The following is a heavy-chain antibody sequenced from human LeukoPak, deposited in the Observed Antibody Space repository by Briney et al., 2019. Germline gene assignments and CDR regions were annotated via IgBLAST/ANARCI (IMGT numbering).Heavy chain of an antibody. CDR3: AGIITIFGVVMRANWFDP. J-gene: IGHJ5*02. V-gene: IGHV4-34*01. Sequence: SETLSLTCAVYGGSFSGYYWSWIRQPPGKGLEWIGEINHSGSTNYNPSLKSRVTISVDTSKNQFSLKLSSVTAADTAVYYCAGIITIFGVVMRANWFDPWGQGTLVTVSS. D-gene: IGHD3-3*01. CDR2: INHSGST. CDR1: GGSFSGYY.